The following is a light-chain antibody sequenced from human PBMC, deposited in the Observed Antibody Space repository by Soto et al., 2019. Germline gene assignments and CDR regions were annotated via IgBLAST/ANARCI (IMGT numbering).Light chain of an antibody. J-gene: IGLJ3*02. Sequence: QSVLTQPPSASGSPGQSVTISCTGTSSDVGGYNYVSWYQQHPRKAPKVMIYEVSKRPSGVPDRFSGSKSGNTASLTVSGLQAEDEADYYCSSYAGSNNLVFGGGTKLTVL. CDR1: SSDVGGYNY. CDR3: SSYAGSNNLV. V-gene: IGLV2-8*01. CDR2: EVS.